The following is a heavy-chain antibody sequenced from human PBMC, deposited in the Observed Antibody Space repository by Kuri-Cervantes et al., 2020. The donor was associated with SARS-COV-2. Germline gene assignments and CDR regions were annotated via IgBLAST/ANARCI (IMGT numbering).Heavy chain of an antibody. CDR2: ISYDGSNK. V-gene: IGHV3-30-3*01. CDR3: ARISQQLDAAPFDY. CDR1: GFTFSSYA. D-gene: IGHD6-13*01. J-gene: IGHJ4*02. Sequence: GGSLRLSCAASGFTFSSYAMHWVRQAPGKGLEWVAVISYDGSNKYYADSVKGRFTISRDNSKNTLYLQMNSLRAEDTAVYYCARISQQLDAAPFDYWGQGTLVTVSS.